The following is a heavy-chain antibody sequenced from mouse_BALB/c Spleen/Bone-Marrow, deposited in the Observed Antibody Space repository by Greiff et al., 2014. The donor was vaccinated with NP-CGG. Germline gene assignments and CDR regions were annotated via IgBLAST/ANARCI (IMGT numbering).Heavy chain of an antibody. Sequence: QVQLQQSGAELVMPGASVKMSCKASGYTFTDYWMHWVKQRPGRGLEWIGAIDTSDSYTSYNQKFKGKATLTVDESSSTAYMQLSSLTSEDSAVYYCARREDYDVRAMDYWGQGTSVTVSS. CDR1: GYTFTDYW. V-gene: IGHV1-69*01. J-gene: IGHJ4*01. CDR3: ARREDYDVRAMDY. D-gene: IGHD2-4*01. CDR2: IDTSDSYT.